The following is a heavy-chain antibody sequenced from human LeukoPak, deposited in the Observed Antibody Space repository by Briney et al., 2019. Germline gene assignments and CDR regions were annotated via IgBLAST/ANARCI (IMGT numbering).Heavy chain of an antibody. CDR1: GGSFSGYY. D-gene: IGHD1-26*01. CDR3: ARGVGALLYYFDY. J-gene: IGHJ4*02. CDR2: IYYSGST. V-gene: IGHV4-59*01. Sequence: SETLSLTCAVYGGSFSGYYWSWIRQPPGKELEWIGYIYYSGSTNYNPSLKSRVTISVDTSKNQFSLKLSSVTAADTAVYYCARGVGALLYYFDYWGQGTLVAVSS.